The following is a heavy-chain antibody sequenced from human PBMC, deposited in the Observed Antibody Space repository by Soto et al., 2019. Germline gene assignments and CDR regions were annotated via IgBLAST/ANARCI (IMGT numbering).Heavy chain of an antibody. J-gene: IGHJ5*02. D-gene: IGHD6-13*01. CDR3: ARGSMYSSSRLYWFDP. CDR2: INPNSGGT. CDR1: GYTFTGYY. Sequence: ASVKVSCKASGYTFTGYYMHWVRQAPGQGLEWMGWINPNSGGTNYAQKFQGWVTMTRDTSISTAYMELSRLRSDDTAVYYCARGSMYSSSRLYWFDPWGQGTLVTVSS. V-gene: IGHV1-2*04.